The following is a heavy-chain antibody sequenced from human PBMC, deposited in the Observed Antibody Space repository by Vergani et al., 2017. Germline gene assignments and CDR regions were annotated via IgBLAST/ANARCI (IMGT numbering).Heavy chain of an antibody. CDR2: IYYSGST. D-gene: IGHD3-3*01. CDR3: ARDMAFWSGRYAFDI. Sequence: QVQLQESGPGLVKPSETLSLTCTVSGGSVSSGSYYWSWIRQPAGKGLEWIGYIYYSGSTNYNPSLKSPVTISVDTSKNQFSLKLSSVTAADTAVYYCARDMAFWSGRYAFDIWGQGTMVTVSS. CDR1: GGSVSSGSYY. J-gene: IGHJ3*02. V-gene: IGHV4-61*10.